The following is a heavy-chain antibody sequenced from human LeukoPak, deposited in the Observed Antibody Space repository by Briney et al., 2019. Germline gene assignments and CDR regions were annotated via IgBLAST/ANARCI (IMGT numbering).Heavy chain of an antibody. J-gene: IGHJ4*02. Sequence: GGSLRLSCAASGFTFSNAWMSWVRQAPGKGLEWVSYISSSGSTIYYADSVKGRFTISRDNAKNSLYLQMNSLRAEDTAVYYCARDRVDYSNYEYYFDYWGQGTLVTVSS. CDR1: GFTFSNAW. CDR2: ISSSGSTI. V-gene: IGHV3-11*04. CDR3: ARDRVDYSNYEYYFDY. D-gene: IGHD4-11*01.